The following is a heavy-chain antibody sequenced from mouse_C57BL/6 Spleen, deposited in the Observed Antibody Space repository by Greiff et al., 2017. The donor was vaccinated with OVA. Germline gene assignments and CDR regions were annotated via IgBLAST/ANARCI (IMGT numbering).Heavy chain of an antibody. CDR1: GFTFSSYA. CDR3: ARDDGYGAMDY. Sequence: EVMLVESGGGLVKPGGSLKLSCAASGFTFSSYAMSWVRQTPEKRLEWVATISDGGSYTYYPDNVKGRFPISRDNAKNNLYLQMSHLKSEDTAMYYCARDDGYGAMDYWGQGTSVTGSS. V-gene: IGHV5-4*01. CDR2: ISDGGSYT. D-gene: IGHD2-3*01. J-gene: IGHJ4*01.